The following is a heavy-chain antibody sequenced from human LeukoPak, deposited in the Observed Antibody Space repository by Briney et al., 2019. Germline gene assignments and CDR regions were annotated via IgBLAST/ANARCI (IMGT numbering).Heavy chain of an antibody. J-gene: IGHJ4*02. CDR3: AKGSAPSRPYHFDF. Sequence: PGGSLRLSCAASEFTFSRYAMSWLRQAPGRGLEWVAAITNRGDDTWYADSVKGRFTISRDNSGNTLFLQMNSLRAEDMAVYYCAKGSAPSRPYHFDFWGQGSLVTVSS. V-gene: IGHV3-23*01. CDR2: ITNRGDDT. D-gene: IGHD2-15*01. CDR1: EFTFSRYA.